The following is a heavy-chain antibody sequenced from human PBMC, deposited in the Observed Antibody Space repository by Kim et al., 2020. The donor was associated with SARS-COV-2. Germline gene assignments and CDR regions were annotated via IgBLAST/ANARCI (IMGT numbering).Heavy chain of an antibody. CDR1: GFTFGDYA. V-gene: IGHV3-49*03. CDR3: TXEXFDFWSGYYGQYYYYGMDX. CDR2: IRSKAYGGTT. Sequence: GGSLRLSCTASGFTFGDYAMSWFRQXPGKXXEXXGXIRSKAYGGTTEYAXSVXGRFTIXRDDSKSIAYLQMNSXKXXXTAVYYXTXEXFDFWSGYYGQYYYYGMDXWGQGTTVT. D-gene: IGHD3-3*01. J-gene: IGHJ6*02.